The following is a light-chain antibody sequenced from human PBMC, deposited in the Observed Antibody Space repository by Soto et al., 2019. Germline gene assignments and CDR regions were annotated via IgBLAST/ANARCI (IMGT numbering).Light chain of an antibody. CDR3: SSYTSSSTLSV. V-gene: IGLV2-14*01. J-gene: IGLJ2*01. CDR2: DVS. CDR1: SSDVGGYNY. Sequence: QSFLTQPASVSGSPGQSITISCTGTSSDVGGYNYVSWYQQHPGKAPKLMIYDVSNRPSGVSNRFSGSKSGNTASLTISGLQAEDEADYYCSSYTSSSTLSVFGGGTKVTVL.